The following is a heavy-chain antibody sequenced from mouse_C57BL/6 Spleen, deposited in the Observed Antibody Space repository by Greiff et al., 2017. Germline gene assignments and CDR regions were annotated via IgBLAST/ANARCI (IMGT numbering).Heavy chain of an antibody. CDR1: VFTFSIYA. CDR3: ARGGYDYDRAPFAY. D-gene: IGHD2-4*01. Sequence: DVKLVESGGCLVKPGVSLKLSCAASVFTFSIYAMSWVRQTPAKMLECVATISDCCSYTYYPDNVKGRFTISRDNAKNNLYLQMSHLKSEDTAMYYCARGGYDYDRAPFAYWGQGTLVTVSA. J-gene: IGHJ3*01. V-gene: IGHV5-4*03. CDR2: ISDCCSYT.